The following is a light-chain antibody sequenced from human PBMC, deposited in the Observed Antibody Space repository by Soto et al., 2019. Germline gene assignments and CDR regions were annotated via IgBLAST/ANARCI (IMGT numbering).Light chain of an antibody. CDR1: QSVSSSC. V-gene: IGKV3-20*01. CDR3: QQYGSSPRT. J-gene: IGKJ1*01. Sequence: EIVLTQSPGTLSLSPGERASLSCRASQSVSSSCLAWYQQKLGQAPRLLIYGASSRATGIPDRFSGSGSGTDFTLTISRLEPEDFAVYYCQQYGSSPRTFGQGAKVDIK. CDR2: GAS.